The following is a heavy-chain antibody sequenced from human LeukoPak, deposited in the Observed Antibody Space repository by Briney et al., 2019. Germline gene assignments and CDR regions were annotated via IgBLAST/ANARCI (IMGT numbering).Heavy chain of an antibody. CDR3: ARDQWELNTGGDY. J-gene: IGHJ4*02. V-gene: IGHV3-33*01. CDR1: GFTFSSYG. Sequence: PGRSLRLSCAASGFTFSSYGMHWVRQAPGKGLEWVAVIWYDGSNKYYADSVKGRFTISRDNSKNTLYLQMNSLRAEDTAVYYCARDQWELNTGGDYWGQGTLVTVSS. D-gene: IGHD1-26*01. CDR2: IWYDGSNK.